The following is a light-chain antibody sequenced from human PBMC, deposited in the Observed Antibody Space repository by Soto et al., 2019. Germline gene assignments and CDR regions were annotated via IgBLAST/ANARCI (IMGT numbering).Light chain of an antibody. CDR2: GTS. V-gene: IGKV3D-15*01. J-gene: IGKJ1*01. CDR1: QSVSSN. Sequence: IVMTQSPATLSVSPGERATLSCRASQSVSSNLAWYQHKPGQAPRLLIYGTSTRTTGAPGRFSGSASETESPLTISRLQSEDFAVYYSQQYSDSWTFGQGTKVDNK. CDR3: QQYSDSWT.